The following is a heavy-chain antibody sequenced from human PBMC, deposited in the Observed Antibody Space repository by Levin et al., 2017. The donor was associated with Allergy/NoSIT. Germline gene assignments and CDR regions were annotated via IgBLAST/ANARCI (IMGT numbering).Heavy chain of an antibody. CDR1: GFSVSTST. V-gene: IGHV3-30-3*01. Sequence: SGGSLRLSCEASGFSVSTSTMHWVRQAPGRGLEWVSLISYDGSSQHFADSVKGRFTMSTNNVNNTLFLHMTGLRGEDTAVYYCARGLHVGDWLQLWHLFDFWGQGTLVTVSS. J-gene: IGHJ4*02. CDR3: ARGLHVGDWLQLWHLFDF. D-gene: IGHD5-24*01. CDR2: ISYDGSSQ.